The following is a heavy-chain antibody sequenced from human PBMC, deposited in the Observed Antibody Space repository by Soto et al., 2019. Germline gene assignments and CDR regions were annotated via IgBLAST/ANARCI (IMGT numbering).Heavy chain of an antibody. CDR1: GFTFSSYS. J-gene: IGHJ4*02. D-gene: IGHD3-16*02. CDR3: ARDLVWGSYRPYYFDY. CDR2: ISSGSSYI. Sequence: GGSLRLSCAASGFTFSSYSMNWVRQAPGKGLEWVSSISSGSSYIYYADSVKGRFTISRDNAKNSLYLQMNSLRAEDTAVYYCARDLVWGSYRPYYFDYWGQGTLVTVSS. V-gene: IGHV3-21*01.